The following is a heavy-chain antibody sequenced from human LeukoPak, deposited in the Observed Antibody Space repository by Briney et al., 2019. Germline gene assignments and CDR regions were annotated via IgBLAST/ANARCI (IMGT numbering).Heavy chain of an antibody. CDR2: ISGSGGST. V-gene: IGHV3-23*01. D-gene: IGHD3-16*01. CDR3: AKDFTFGGVAGGASDI. CDR1: GFTFSSYA. Sequence: GGSLRLSCAASGFTFSSYAMSWVRQAPGKGLEWVSAISGSGGSTYYADSVKGRFTISRDNSKNTLYLQMNSLRAEDTAVYYCAKDFTFGGVAGGASDIWGQGTMVTVSS. J-gene: IGHJ3*02.